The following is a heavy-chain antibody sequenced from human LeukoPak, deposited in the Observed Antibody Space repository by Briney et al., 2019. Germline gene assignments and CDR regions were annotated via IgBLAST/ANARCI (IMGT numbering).Heavy chain of an antibody. V-gene: IGHV5-51*01. CDR1: GYSFTSYW. CDR2: IYPGDSDT. D-gene: IGHD1-26*01. CDR3: ARRVRYRPGNNWFEP. J-gene: IGHJ5*02. Sequence: GESLKISCQGSGYSFTSYWIGWVRQMPGKGLEWMGIIYPGDSDTRYSPSFQGQVTISADKSISTAYLQWSSLRASDTAMHYCARRVRYRPGNNWFEPWGQGTLVTVSS.